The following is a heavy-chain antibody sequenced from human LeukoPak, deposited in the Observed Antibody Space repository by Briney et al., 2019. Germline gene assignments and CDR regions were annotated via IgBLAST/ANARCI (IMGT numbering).Heavy chain of an antibody. CDR3: ARGVSGNWFDP. D-gene: IGHD3-10*01. CDR1: GYSISSGYY. Sequence: PSETLSLTCTVSGYSISSGYYWGWIRQPPGKGLEWIGSIYHSGSTYYNPSLKRRVTISVDTSKNQFSLKLSSVTAADTAVYYCARGVSGNWFDPWGQGILVTVSS. CDR2: IYHSGST. V-gene: IGHV4-38-2*02. J-gene: IGHJ5*02.